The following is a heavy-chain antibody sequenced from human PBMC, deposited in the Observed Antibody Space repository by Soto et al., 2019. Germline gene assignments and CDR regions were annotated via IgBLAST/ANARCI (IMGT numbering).Heavy chain of an antibody. Sequence: PAEVSCKAPRGAFGSYSRSSARRAPGKGLEWMGGIIPIYGTANYAQKFQDRVTITADESTSTASMELSSLTSDDTAVYYCARDLGGCSAGSCRHNWFDPWGQGTLVTVSS. D-gene: IGHD2-15*01. J-gene: IGHJ5*02. CDR2: IIPIYGTA. CDR1: RGAFGSYS. CDR3: ARDLGGCSAGSCRHNWFDP. V-gene: IGHV1-69*13.